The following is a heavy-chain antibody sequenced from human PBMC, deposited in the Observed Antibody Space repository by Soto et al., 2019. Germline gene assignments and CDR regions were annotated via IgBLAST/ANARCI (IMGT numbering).Heavy chain of an antibody. CDR2: ISYDGSNK. J-gene: IGHJ4*02. D-gene: IGHD5-18*01. CDR1: GFTFSSYA. CDR3: ARGGDLISPMATAMVPYYFDY. V-gene: IGHV3-30-3*01. Sequence: QVQLVESGGGVVQPGRSLRLSCAASGFTFSSYAMHWVRQAPGKGLEWVAVISYDGSNKYYADSVKGRFTISRDNSKNTLYLQMNSLRAEDTAVYYCARGGDLISPMATAMVPYYFDYWGQGTLVTVSS.